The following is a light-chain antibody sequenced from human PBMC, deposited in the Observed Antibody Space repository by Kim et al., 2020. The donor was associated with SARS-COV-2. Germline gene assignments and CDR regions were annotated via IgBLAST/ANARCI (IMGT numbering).Light chain of an antibody. J-gene: IGKJ2*01. CDR3: QQYGAAPYT. V-gene: IGKV3-20*01. Sequence: IVLTQSPGTLSLSPGERATLSCRTSQTINSNYLAWFQQKPGQAPRLLIHDASSRAPGIPDRFSGSGSGTDFTLTISRVEPEDFAVYYCQQYGAAPYTFGQGTKLEI. CDR2: DAS. CDR1: QTINSNY.